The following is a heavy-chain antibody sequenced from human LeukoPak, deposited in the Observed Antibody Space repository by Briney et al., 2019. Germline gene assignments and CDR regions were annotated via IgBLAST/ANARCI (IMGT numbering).Heavy chain of an antibody. V-gene: IGHV5-51*01. D-gene: IGHD3-22*01. CDR3: ARHVTYYYDSSEYYFDY. Sequence: GESLKISCKGSGYSFTSYWIGWVRQMPGKGLEWMGIIYPGDSDTRCSPSFQGQVTISADKSISTAYLQWSSLKASDTAMYYCARHVTYYYDSSEYYFDYWGQGTLVTVSS. CDR1: GYSFTSYW. J-gene: IGHJ4*02. CDR2: IYPGDSDT.